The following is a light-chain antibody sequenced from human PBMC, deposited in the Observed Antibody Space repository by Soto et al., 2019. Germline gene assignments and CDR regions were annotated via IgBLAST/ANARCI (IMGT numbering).Light chain of an antibody. CDR1: QSVNDR. CDR2: DSS. Sequence: EIVMTQSPATLSVSPGERATLSCRASQSVNDRLAWYQQSPGQPPRLLIYDSSTGAPGIPPRFSGTGSGTEFTLTISSLQSEDFAVYYCQQYNDWPLTFGGGTKVEIK. V-gene: IGKV3D-15*01. J-gene: IGKJ4*01. CDR3: QQYNDWPLT.